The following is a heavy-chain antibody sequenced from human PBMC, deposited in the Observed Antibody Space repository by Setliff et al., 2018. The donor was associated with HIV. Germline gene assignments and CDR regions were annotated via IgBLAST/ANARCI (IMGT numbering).Heavy chain of an antibody. J-gene: IGHJ3*02. V-gene: IGHV3-11*01. D-gene: IGHD1-1*01. CDR1: GFIFSDYY. CDR3: AKDPPGDYNGMPGDI. Sequence: GGSLRLSCAASGFIFSDYYMSWIRQAPGKGLEWVSYISSSGSTKYYADSVKGRFTISRDNSKSTLYLQMNSLRAEDTAVCYCAKDPPGDYNGMPGDIWGQGTMVTVSS. CDR2: ISSSGSTK.